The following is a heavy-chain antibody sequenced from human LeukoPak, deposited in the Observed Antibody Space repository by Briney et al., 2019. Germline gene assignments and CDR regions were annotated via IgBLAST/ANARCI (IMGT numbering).Heavy chain of an antibody. Sequence: PSETLSLSCTVSGGSNNCYYWSWIRQPPGKGLEWIGYTHPSGNTNYSPSLKSRVTISIDTSRNQFSLKLSSVTAADTAVNFCARKAPKKGWFDPWGQGTLVTVSS. J-gene: IGHJ5*02. CDR2: THPSGNT. V-gene: IGHV4-4*09. CDR3: ARKAPKKGWFDP. CDR1: GGSNNCYY.